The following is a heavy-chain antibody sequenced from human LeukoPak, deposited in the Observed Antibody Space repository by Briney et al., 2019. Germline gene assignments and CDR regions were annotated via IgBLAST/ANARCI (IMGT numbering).Heavy chain of an antibody. CDR3: ARARLRFLEWLLFFPRHMDV. Sequence: ASVKVSCKASGYTFTSYAMNWVRQAPGQGLEWMGWINTNTGNPTYAQGFTGRFVFSLDTSVSTAYLQISSLKAEDTPVYYCARARLRFLEWLLFFPRHMDVWGKGTTVTVSS. CDR1: GYTFTSYA. D-gene: IGHD3-3*01. J-gene: IGHJ6*03. V-gene: IGHV7-4-1*02. CDR2: INTNTGNP.